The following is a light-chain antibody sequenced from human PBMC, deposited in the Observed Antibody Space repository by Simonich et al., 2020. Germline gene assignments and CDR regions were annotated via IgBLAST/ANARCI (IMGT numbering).Light chain of an antibody. J-gene: IGKJ2*01. V-gene: IGKV3-11*01. CDR3: QQRSNWPPGYT. CDR2: DAS. CDR1: QSVSSY. Sequence: DIVFTQSPATLSLSPGERATLSCRASQSVSSYLAWYQQKPGQAPRLLIYDASNRATGIPARCSGSGSGTDFTLTISRLEPEDFAVYYCQQRSNWPPGYTFGQGTKLEIK.